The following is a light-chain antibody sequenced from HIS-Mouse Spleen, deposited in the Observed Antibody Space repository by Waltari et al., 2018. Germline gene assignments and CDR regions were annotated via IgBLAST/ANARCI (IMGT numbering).Light chain of an antibody. CDR3: QAWDSSTVV. J-gene: IGLJ2*01. CDR2: EDS. CDR1: AVPKKH. Sequence: SYELTQPPSVSLSPGQTARITFSGEAVPKKHAYWYQQKSGQAPVLVIFEDSKRPSGIPERFSGSNSGNTATLTISGTQAMDEADYYCQAWDSSTVVFGGGTKLTVL. V-gene: IGLV3-1*01.